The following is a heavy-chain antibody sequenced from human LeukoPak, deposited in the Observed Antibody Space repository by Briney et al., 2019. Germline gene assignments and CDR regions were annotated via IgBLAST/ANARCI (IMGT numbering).Heavy chain of an antibody. D-gene: IGHD4/OR15-4a*01. J-gene: IGHJ3*02. CDR3: AKGRLSDAFDI. V-gene: IGHV3-23*01. CDR1: GFTFSSNA. CDR2: ISISGGSR. Sequence: PGGSLRLSCVGSGFTFSSNAMSWVRQAPGKGLEWVSGISISGGSRYYADSVKSRFTISRDNSKNTLYLQMNSLRAEDTAVYYCAKGRLSDAFDIWGQGTMVTVSS.